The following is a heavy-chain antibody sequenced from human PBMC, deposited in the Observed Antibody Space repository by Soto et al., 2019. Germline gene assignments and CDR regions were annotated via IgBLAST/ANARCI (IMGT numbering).Heavy chain of an antibody. J-gene: IGHJ6*01. CDR1: GFTFRSYA. D-gene: IGHD3-16*02. V-gene: IGHV3-23*01. CDR2: ISGSGDRT. CDR3: AIVAIASGGVIAVTYALAV. Sequence: GGSLRLSCAASGFTFRSYAMNWVRQAPGKGLEWVSVISGSGDRTDYEDSVKGRFTIFRDNSKNSVYLQLNSLRAEDTAVYYCAIVAIASGGVIAVTYALAVWEKGTTVTVSS.